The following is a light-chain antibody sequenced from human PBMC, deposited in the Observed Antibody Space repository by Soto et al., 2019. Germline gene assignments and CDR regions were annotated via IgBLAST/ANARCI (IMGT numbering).Light chain of an antibody. J-gene: IGKJ4*01. CDR1: QSVSSSY. CDR3: QQEGSSPPLT. CDR2: GAS. V-gene: IGKV3-20*01. Sequence: EIVLTQSPGTLSLSPGERATLSCRASQSVSSSYLAWYQQKPGQAPRLLIYGASSRATGIPDRFSGSGSGTDFTLTISRLEPEDFAVYYCQQEGSSPPLTFGGGTKVEIK.